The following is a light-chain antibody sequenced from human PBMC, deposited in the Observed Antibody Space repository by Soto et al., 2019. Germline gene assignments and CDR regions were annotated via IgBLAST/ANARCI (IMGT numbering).Light chain of an antibody. V-gene: IGKV3D-20*02. CDR1: QSVGNK. CDR2: ATS. J-gene: IGKJ3*01. Sequence: IVLTQSPGALSASPGERATLSCRASQSVGNKLAWYQQKPGRAPRLLIYATSRRVTGIPDRFSGNGFGTDFILTISSLEPEYFAVYYCQQRSNWPTFGPGTKVDI. CDR3: QQRSNWPT.